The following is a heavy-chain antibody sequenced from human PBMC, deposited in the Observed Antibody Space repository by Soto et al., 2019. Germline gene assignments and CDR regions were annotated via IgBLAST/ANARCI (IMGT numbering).Heavy chain of an antibody. CDR1: GFTFSDHY. J-gene: IGHJ4*02. D-gene: IGHD5-18*01. CDR3: ARHVDTAMALDY. Sequence: GGSLRLSCAASGFTFSDHYMDWVRQSPGKGLEWVGRIKSKTNGGTTDYAAPVKGRFTISRDDSKNTLYLQWSSLKASDTAMYYCARHVDTAMALDYWGQGTLVTVSS. CDR2: IKSKTNGGTT. V-gene: IGHV3-15*01.